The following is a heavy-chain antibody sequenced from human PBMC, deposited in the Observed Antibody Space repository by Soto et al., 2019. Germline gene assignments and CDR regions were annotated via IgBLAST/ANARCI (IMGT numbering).Heavy chain of an antibody. Sequence: QVQLVESGGGVVQPGRSLRLSCAASGFTFSSYGMHWVRQAPGKGLEWVAVISYDGSNKYYADSVKGRFTISRDNPKNTLYLQMNSLRADDTAVYYCAKETGRKTAMVFFADLDYWGQGTLVTVSS. D-gene: IGHD5-18*01. CDR2: ISYDGSNK. CDR3: AKETGRKTAMVFFADLDY. J-gene: IGHJ4*02. V-gene: IGHV3-30*18. CDR1: GFTFSSYG.